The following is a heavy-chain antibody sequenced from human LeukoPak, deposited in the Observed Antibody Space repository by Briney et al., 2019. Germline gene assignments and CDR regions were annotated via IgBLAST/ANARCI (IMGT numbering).Heavy chain of an antibody. V-gene: IGHV4-59*01. CDR3: ASAIVGATFDY. CDR1: GGSISSYY. CDR2: IYYSGST. Sequence: PSETLSLTCTVSGGSISSYYWSWIRQPPGKGLEWIGYIYYSGSTNYNPSLKSRVTISVDTSKNQFSLKLSSVTAADTAVYYCASAIVGATFDYRGQGTLVTVSS. J-gene: IGHJ4*02. D-gene: IGHD1-26*01.